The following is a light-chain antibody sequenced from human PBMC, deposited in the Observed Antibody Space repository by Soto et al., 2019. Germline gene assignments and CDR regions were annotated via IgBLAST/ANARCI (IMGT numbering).Light chain of an antibody. CDR2: SAS. J-gene: IGKJ1*01. Sequence: DIQMTQSPSSVSASVGDRVTITCRASQAISTWLAWYQQNPGKAPKLLIYSASNLQSGVPSRFSCSGSGTDFTLTTSSLQPEEFATYYCQQANSFPRTFGQGTKVEIK. CDR3: QQANSFPRT. CDR1: QAISTW. V-gene: IGKV1D-12*01.